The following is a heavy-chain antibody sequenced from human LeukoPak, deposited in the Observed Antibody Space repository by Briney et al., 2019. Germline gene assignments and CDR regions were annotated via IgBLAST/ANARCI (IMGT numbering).Heavy chain of an antibody. CDR3: ARHKSSFPDDAFDI. Sequence: GGSLRLSCAASGFIFSSYWMSWVRQAPGKGLEWVANIKADGSEKYYVDSLRGRFTISRDNAKNSLFLQMNSLRGKDTSVYYCARHKSSFPDDAFDIWGQGTIVTVSS. D-gene: IGHD1-26*01. J-gene: IGHJ3*02. V-gene: IGHV3-7*01. CDR1: GFIFSSYW. CDR2: IKADGSEK.